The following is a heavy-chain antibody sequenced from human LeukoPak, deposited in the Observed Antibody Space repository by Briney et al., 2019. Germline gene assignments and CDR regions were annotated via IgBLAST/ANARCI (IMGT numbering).Heavy chain of an antibody. CDR1: GYTFTSYY. D-gene: IGHD1-26*01. CDR2: INPSGGST. J-gene: IGHJ4*02. Sequence: ASVKVSCKPSGYTFTSYYMHWVRQAPGQGLEWMGIINPSGGSTTYAQEFQGRVTMTRDTSTSTVYMELSSLRSDDTAVYYCARFSGTSYYFDYWGQGALVTVSS. V-gene: IGHV1-46*01. CDR3: ARFSGTSYYFDY.